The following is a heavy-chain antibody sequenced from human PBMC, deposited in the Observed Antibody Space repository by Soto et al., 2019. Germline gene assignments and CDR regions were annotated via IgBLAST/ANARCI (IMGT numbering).Heavy chain of an antibody. Sequence: GGSLRLSCASSGFTFSSYSMNWVRQAPGNGLEWVSYISPTSSTIYYADSVKGRFTISRDNSRNTLYLQVNILRAEDTAVYYCAKMPRGYYLDSWGQGTLVTVSS. D-gene: IGHD3-3*01. J-gene: IGHJ4*02. CDR2: ISPTSSTI. CDR3: AKMPRGYYLDS. CDR1: GFTFSSYS. V-gene: IGHV3-48*01.